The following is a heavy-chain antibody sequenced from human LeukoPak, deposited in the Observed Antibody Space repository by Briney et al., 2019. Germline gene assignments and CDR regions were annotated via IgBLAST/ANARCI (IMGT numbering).Heavy chain of an antibody. Sequence: ASVKVSCKASGYTFTSYAMHWVRQAPGQRLEWMGWINAGNGNTKYSQKFQGRVTITRDTSASTAYMELSSLRSGDTAVYYCARAVGDLYFDSGYEKDYFDYWGQGTLVTVSS. CDR1: GYTFTSYA. J-gene: IGHJ4*02. V-gene: IGHV1-3*01. D-gene: IGHD5-12*01. CDR2: INAGNGNT. CDR3: ARAVGDLYFDSGYEKDYFDY.